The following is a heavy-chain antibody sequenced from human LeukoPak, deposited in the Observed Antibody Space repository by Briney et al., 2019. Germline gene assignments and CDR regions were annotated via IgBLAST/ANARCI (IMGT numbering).Heavy chain of an antibody. J-gene: IGHJ4*02. D-gene: IGHD3-16*01. Sequence: PETLSLTCSVSGVSITNYYWSWVRQPAGKRLEWIGRNYPTGDTIYNPSLKSRVTMSVDMSKNHLSLKLTSVTAADAAVYYCARDLTARGSFDYWGQGILVSVSS. V-gene: IGHV4-4*07. CDR1: GVSITNYY. CDR2: NYPTGDT. CDR3: ARDLTARGSFDY.